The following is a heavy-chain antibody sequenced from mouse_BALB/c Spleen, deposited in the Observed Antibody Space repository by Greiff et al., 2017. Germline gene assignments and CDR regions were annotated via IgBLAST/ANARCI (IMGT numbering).Heavy chain of an antibody. J-gene: IGHJ4*01. V-gene: IGHV5-17*02. CDR2: ISSGSSTI. D-gene: IGHD1-2*01. CDR3: ARDTTARAMDY. Sequence: EVKVVESGGGLVQPGGSRKLSCAASGFTFSSFGMHWVRQAPEKGLEWVAYISSGSSTIYYADTVNGRFTISRDNPKNTLFLQMTSLRSEDTAMYYCARDTTARAMDYWGQGTSGTVSS. CDR1: GFTFSSFG.